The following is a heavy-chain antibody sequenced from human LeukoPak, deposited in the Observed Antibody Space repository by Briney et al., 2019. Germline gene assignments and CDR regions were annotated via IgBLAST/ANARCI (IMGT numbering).Heavy chain of an antibody. CDR3: ARSQYSSSTQNY. D-gene: IGHD6-13*01. CDR2: IYHSGST. J-gene: IGHJ4*02. V-gene: IGHV4-38-2*02. Sequence: PSETLSLTCTVSGYSISSGYYWGWIRQPPGKGLEWIGSIYHSGSTYYNPSLKSRVTISVDTSKNQFSLKLSSVTAADTAVYYCARSQYSSSTQNYWGQGTLVTVSS. CDR1: GYSISSGYY.